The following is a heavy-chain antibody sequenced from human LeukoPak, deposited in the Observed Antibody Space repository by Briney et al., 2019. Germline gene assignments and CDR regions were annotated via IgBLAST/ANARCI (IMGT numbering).Heavy chain of an antibody. Sequence: SGGSLRLSRAASGFTFSDYYMSWIRQAPGKGLEWVSYISSSGSTIYYADSVKGRFTISRDNAKNSLYLQMNSLRAEDTAVYYCARAAMTTVKGWFDPWGQGTLVTVSS. V-gene: IGHV3-11*01. CDR1: GFTFSDYY. CDR2: ISSSGSTI. CDR3: ARAAMTTVKGWFDP. D-gene: IGHD4-11*01. J-gene: IGHJ5*02.